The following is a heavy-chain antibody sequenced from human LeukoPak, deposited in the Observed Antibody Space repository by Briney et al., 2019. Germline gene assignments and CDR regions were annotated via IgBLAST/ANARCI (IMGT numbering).Heavy chain of an antibody. CDR2: IYTSGST. CDR1: GGPISSYY. D-gene: IGHD3-10*01. Sequence: PSETLSLTCTVSGGPISSYYWSWIRQPAGKGLEWIGRIYTSGSTNYNPSLKSRVTMSVDTSKNQFSLKLSSVTAADTAVYYCARDVYYYGSGSYGTWFDPWGQGTLVTVSS. V-gene: IGHV4-4*07. CDR3: ARDVYYYGSGSYGTWFDP. J-gene: IGHJ5*02.